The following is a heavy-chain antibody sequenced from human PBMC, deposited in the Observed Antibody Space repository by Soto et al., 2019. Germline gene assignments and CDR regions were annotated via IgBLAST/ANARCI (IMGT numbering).Heavy chain of an antibody. Sequence: QVRLQESGPGLVKPSQTLSLTCTVSGGSISSGDYFWSWVRQPPGKGLEWIGYFYYTGSTSYNPSLKSRITMSVDTSKNQFSLKVSSVTAADTAVYFCARDDGYYRLYDYWGQGTLVTVSS. CDR3: ARDDGYYRLYDY. CDR2: FYYTGST. V-gene: IGHV4-30-4*01. J-gene: IGHJ4*02. CDR1: GGSISSGDYF. D-gene: IGHD3-3*01.